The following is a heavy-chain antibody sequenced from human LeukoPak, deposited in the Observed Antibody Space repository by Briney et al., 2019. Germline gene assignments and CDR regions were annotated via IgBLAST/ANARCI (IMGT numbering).Heavy chain of an antibody. CDR2: IRLDGSNK. D-gene: IGHD3/OR15-3a*01. CDR3: ARQTGSGLFILP. J-gene: IGHJ4*02. CDR1: GFTFSSYG. V-gene: IGHV3-30*02. Sequence: GGSLRLSCAASGFTFSSYGMHWLRQAPGKGLEWVAFIRLDGSNKYYADSVKGRFTISRDNSKNTLHLQMNSLRAEDAAVCYCARQTGSGLFILPGGQGTLVTVSS.